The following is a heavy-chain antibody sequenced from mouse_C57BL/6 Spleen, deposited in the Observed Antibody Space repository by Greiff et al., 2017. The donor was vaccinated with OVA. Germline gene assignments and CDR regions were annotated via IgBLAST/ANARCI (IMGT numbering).Heavy chain of an antibody. D-gene: IGHD2-1*01. V-gene: IGHV1-18*01. CDR1: GYTFTDYN. Sequence: EVQLQQSGPELVKPGASVKIPCKASGYTFTDYNMDWVKQSHGKSLEWIGDINPNNGGTIYNQKFKGTATLTVDKSSSTAYMELRSLTSEDTAVYYCARKLPYYYAMDYWGQGTSVTVSS. J-gene: IGHJ4*01. CDR3: ARKLPYYYAMDY. CDR2: INPNNGGT.